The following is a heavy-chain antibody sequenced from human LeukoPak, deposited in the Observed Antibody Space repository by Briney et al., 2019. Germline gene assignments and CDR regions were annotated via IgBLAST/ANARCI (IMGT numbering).Heavy chain of an antibody. V-gene: IGHV6-1*01. CDR3: ARGAFDGSAMGALDY. CDR2: TYYRSKRYS. CDR1: GDSVSSNNAA. D-gene: IGHD3-10*01. Sequence: SQTLSLTCAISGDSVSSNNAAWNWIRQSPSRGLEWLGRTYYRSKRYSEYAVSVKSRIIINPGTSKNQFSLQLNSVTPEDTAVYYCARGAFDGSAMGALDYWGQGTLVTVSS. J-gene: IGHJ4*02.